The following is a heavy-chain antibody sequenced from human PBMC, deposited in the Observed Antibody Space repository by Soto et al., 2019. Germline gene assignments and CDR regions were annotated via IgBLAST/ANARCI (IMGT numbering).Heavy chain of an antibody. CDR3: ARDSPARYCSSTSCPRFDY. Sequence: EVQLVESGGGLVQPGGSLRLSCAASGFTFSSYSMNWVRQAPGKGLEWVSYISSSSSTIYYADSVKGRFTISRDNAKNSLYLQMNSLRAADTAVYYCARDSPARYCSSTSCPRFDYWGQGTLVTVSS. D-gene: IGHD2-2*01. CDR1: GFTFSSYS. V-gene: IGHV3-48*01. J-gene: IGHJ4*02. CDR2: ISSSSSTI.